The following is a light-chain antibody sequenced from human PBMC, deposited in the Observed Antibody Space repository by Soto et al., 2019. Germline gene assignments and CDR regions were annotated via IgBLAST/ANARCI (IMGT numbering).Light chain of an antibody. Sequence: EIVLTQSPATLSLSPGERATLSCRASQNVNIYLAWYQQKPGQAPRLLIYDASNRATGIPARFSGSGSGTDFTLTISSLEPEDFADYYCQQRSNWPPITFGQGTRLEIK. CDR2: DAS. CDR1: QNVNIY. CDR3: QQRSNWPPIT. V-gene: IGKV3-11*01. J-gene: IGKJ5*01.